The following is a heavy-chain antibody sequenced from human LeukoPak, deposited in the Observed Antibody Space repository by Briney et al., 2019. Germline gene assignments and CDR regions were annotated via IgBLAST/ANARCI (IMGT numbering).Heavy chain of an antibody. CDR2: ISAYNGNT. V-gene: IGHV1-18*01. J-gene: IGHJ4*02. CDR3: ARDAGTYYYDSSGYDY. D-gene: IGHD3-22*01. Sequence: ASVKVSCKASGYTFTNYGISWVRQAPGQGLEWMGWISAYNGNTNYAQKLQGRVTMTTDTSTSTAYMELRSLRSDDTAVYYCARDAGTYYYDSSGYDYWGQGTLVTVSS. CDR1: GYTFTNYG.